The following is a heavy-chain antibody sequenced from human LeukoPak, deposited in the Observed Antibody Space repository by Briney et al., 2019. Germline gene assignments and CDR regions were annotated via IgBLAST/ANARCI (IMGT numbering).Heavy chain of an antibody. CDR1: GFTVSSNY. CDR2: INHSGST. V-gene: IGHV4-34*01. Sequence: GSLRLSCAASGFTVSSNYMSWVRQPPGKGLEWIGEINHSGSTNYNPSLKSRVTISVDTSKNQFSLKLSSVTAADTAVYYCARGEGYDFWSGYYSYYYYGMDVWGQGTTVTVSS. J-gene: IGHJ6*02. D-gene: IGHD3-3*01. CDR3: ARGEGYDFWSGYYSYYYYGMDV.